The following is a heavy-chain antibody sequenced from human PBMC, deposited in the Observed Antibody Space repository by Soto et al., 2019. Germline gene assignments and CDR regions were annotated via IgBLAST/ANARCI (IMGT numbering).Heavy chain of an antibody. CDR1: GFTFTSSA. D-gene: IGHD2-15*01. V-gene: IGHV1-58*01. Sequence: ASVKVSCKASGFTFTSSAVQWLRQSRGQRLEWIGWIVVGSGNTNYAQKFQERVTITRDMSTSTAYMELSSLRSEDTAVYYCAAEGSGYYYGMDVWGQGTTVTVSS. CDR3: AAEGSGYYYGMDV. CDR2: IVVGSGNT. J-gene: IGHJ6*02.